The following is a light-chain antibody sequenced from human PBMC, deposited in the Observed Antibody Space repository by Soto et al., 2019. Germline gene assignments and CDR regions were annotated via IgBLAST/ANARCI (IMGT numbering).Light chain of an antibody. V-gene: IGKV1-39*01. Sequence: QIPHSPSSLAACLGDRFTTTGRASRTIDNYLNWYQQKPGKAPNLLIYAASTLQSGVPSRFSGGGSGTDFTLTISSLQPEDFATYYCQQSYNIPRTFGQGTRLEIK. CDR3: QQSYNIPRT. J-gene: IGKJ5*01. CDR2: AAS. CDR1: RTIDNY.